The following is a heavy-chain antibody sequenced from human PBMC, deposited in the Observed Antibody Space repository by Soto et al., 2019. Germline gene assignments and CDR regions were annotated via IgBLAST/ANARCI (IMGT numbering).Heavy chain of an antibody. Sequence: ASVKVSCTASGYIFTNYDIHWVRQAAELGLEWMGWMNPGNNQHVYTQKFRGRVTVSTDTSISTTYMELSSLRSEDTAVYYCARDSGYCSSTSCYGFVYWFDPWGQGTLVTVSS. CDR3: ARDSGYCSSTSCYGFVYWFDP. D-gene: IGHD2-2*01. CDR2: MNPGNNQH. CDR1: GYIFTNYD. J-gene: IGHJ5*02. V-gene: IGHV1-8*01.